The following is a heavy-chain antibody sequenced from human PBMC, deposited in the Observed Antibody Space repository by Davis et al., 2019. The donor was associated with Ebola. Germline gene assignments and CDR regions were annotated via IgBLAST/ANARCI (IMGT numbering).Heavy chain of an antibody. CDR3: GGYY. Sequence: PGGSLRPSCAASGFTFSSYGMHWVRQAPGKGLEWVAFIQYDGSNKYYADSVKGRFTISRDNSKNMLYLQMNSLRAEDMAVYFCGGYYWGQGTLVTVSS. J-gene: IGHJ4*02. CDR1: GFTFSSYG. D-gene: IGHD3-16*01. V-gene: IGHV3-30*02. CDR2: IQYDGSNK.